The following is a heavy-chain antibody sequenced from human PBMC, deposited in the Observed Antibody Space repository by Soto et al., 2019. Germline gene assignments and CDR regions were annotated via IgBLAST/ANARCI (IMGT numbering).Heavy chain of an antibody. D-gene: IGHD4-4*01. Sequence: GGSLRLSCADSGFTFSSYAMSWVRQAPRKGLEWVSAISGSGGSTYYADSVKGRFTISRDNSKNTLYLQMNSLRAEDTAVYYCAKDEGLFISMATVNYWGQGTLVTVSS. CDR1: GFTFSSYA. V-gene: IGHV3-23*01. J-gene: IGHJ4*02. CDR3: AKDEGLFISMATVNY. CDR2: ISGSGGST.